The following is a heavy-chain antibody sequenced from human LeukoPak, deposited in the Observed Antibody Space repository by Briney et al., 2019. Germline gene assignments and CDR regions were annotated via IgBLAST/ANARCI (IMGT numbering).Heavy chain of an antibody. Sequence: GGSLRLSCATSGFTFSNYWVTWLRQAPGKGLEWVANIKQDGSEMHYADAVMGRFTISRDNSKNTLYLQMNSLRAEDTAVYYCANYNYYYYYMDVWGKGTTVTVSS. CDR3: ANYNYYYYYMDV. D-gene: IGHD1-7*01. CDR2: IKQDGSEM. J-gene: IGHJ6*03. V-gene: IGHV3-7*03. CDR1: GFTFSNYW.